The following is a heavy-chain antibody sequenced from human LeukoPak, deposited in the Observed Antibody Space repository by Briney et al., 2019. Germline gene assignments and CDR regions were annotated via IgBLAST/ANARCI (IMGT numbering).Heavy chain of an antibody. Sequence: GGSLRLSCAASGLTFSSYGMHWVRQAPGKGLEWVAVISYDGSNKYYADSVKGRFTISRDNSKNTLYLQMNSLRAEDTAVYYCAKDHGYSSSGLDYWGQGTLVTVSS. CDR2: ISYDGSNK. CDR1: GLTFSSYG. J-gene: IGHJ4*02. D-gene: IGHD6-13*01. CDR3: AKDHGYSSSGLDY. V-gene: IGHV3-30*18.